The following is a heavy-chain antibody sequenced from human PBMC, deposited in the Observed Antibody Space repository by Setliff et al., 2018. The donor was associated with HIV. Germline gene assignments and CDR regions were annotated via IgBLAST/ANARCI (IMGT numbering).Heavy chain of an antibody. CDR3: ARDHIAARSVDY. J-gene: IGHJ4*02. CDR1: GYTFNTYP. Sequence: ASVKVSCKASGYTFNTYPINWIRQAPGQGLEWMGGIIPVFRTANYAQKFQGRVTLTSDTSTNTVYMELSSLRSEDTAVYYCARDHIAARSVDYWGQGTLVTVSS. CDR2: IIPVFRTA. D-gene: IGHD6-6*01. V-gene: IGHV1-69*05.